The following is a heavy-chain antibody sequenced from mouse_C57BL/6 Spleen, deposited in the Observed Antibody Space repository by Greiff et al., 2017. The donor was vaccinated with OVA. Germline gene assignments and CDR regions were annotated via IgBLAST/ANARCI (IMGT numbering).Heavy chain of an antibody. V-gene: IGHV1-54*01. CDR2: INPGSGGT. D-gene: IGHD2-3*01. Sequence: QVQLQQSGAELVRPGTSVKVSCKASGYAFTNYLIEWVKQRPGQGLEWIGVINPGSGGTNYNEKFKGKATLTADKSSSTAYMQLSRLTSEDSAVYFCARRGDGYSLFDYWGQGTTLTVSS. CDR3: ARRGDGYSLFDY. CDR1: GYAFTNYL. J-gene: IGHJ2*01.